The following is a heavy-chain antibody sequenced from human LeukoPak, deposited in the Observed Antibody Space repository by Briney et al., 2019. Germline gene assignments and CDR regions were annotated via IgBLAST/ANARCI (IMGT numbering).Heavy chain of an antibody. CDR2: ISYDGSNN. CDR1: GFTFSSYG. J-gene: IGHJ4*02. D-gene: IGHD6-19*01. CDR3: AKGATRAVAGIVNY. V-gene: IGHV3-30*18. Sequence: PGRSLRLSCAASGFTFSSYGMHWVRQAPGKGLERVAVISYDGSNNYYADSVKGRFTISTDNSKNTLYLQMNSLRAEDRAVYYCAKGATRAVAGIVNYWGQGSLVSVCS.